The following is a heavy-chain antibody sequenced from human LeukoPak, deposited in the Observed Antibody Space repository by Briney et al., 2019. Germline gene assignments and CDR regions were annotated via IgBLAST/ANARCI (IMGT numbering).Heavy chain of an antibody. Sequence: GASVKVSCKASGDTFTSYYMPWVRQAPGRGLEWMGIINPSGGSTSYAQKFQGRVTMTRDMSTSTVYMELSSLRSEDTAVYYCARLTTTTAIDYWGQGTLVTVSS. CDR1: GDTFTSYY. J-gene: IGHJ4*02. V-gene: IGHV1-46*01. D-gene: IGHD1-26*01. CDR2: INPSGGST. CDR3: ARLTTTTAIDY.